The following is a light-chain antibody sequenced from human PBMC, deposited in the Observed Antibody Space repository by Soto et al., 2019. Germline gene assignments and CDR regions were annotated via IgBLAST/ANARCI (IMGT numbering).Light chain of an antibody. CDR3: QKYDSAPRT. J-gene: IGKJ1*01. V-gene: IGKV1-27*01. Sequence: DIQMTQSPSSLSASVGDRVTITCRASRGISNYLAWFQQQPGKVPSILIYTASTLQSAVPSRFSGSGSGTEFTLTISSLQPEDVATYYCQKYDSAPRTFGQGNKVEIK. CDR2: TAS. CDR1: RGISNY.